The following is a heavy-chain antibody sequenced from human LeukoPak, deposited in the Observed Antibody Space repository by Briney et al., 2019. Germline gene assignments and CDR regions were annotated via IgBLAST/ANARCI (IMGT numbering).Heavy chain of an antibody. CDR2: ISAYNGNT. CDR3: ARRRRDGYNYNYYYYMDV. CDR1: GYTFTSYG. D-gene: IGHD5-24*01. V-gene: IGHV1-18*01. Sequence: GASVKVSCKASGYTFTSYGITWVRQAPGQGLEWMGWISAYNGNTNYAQKLQGRGTMTTDTSPSTAYMELRSLRSDDTAVYYCARRRRDGYNYNYYYYMDVWGKVTTVTVSS. J-gene: IGHJ6*03.